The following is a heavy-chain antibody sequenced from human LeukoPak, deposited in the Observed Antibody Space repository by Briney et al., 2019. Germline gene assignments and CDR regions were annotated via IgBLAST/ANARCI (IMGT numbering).Heavy chain of an antibody. J-gene: IGHJ4*02. V-gene: IGHV3-15*01. D-gene: IGHD3-22*01. CDR3: TTFSMIVVVITD. CDR1: GFTVTNNY. Sequence: GGSLRLSCAASGFTVTNNYMSWVRQAPGKGLEWVGRIKSKTDGGTTDYAAPVKGRFTISRDDSKNTLYLQMNSLKTEDTAVYYCTTFSMIVVVITDWGQGTLVTVSS. CDR2: IKSKTDGGTT.